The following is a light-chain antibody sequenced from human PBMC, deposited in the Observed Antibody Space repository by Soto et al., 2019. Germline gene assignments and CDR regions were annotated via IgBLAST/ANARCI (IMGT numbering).Light chain of an antibody. J-gene: IGLJ2*01. CDR1: SSDVGGYDY. CDR3: SSYTSTNTVT. CDR2: EVI. V-gene: IGLV2-14*01. Sequence: QSVLTQPDSVSGSPGQSITISCTGTSSDVGGYDYVSWYQHHPGKAPKLMIYEVISRPSGISNRFSGSKSGNTASLTISGLQAEDEADYYCSSYTSTNTVTFGGGTKVTVL.